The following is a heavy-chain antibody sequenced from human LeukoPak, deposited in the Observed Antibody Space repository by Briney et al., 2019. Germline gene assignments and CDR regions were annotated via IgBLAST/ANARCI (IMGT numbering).Heavy chain of an antibody. J-gene: IGHJ4*02. D-gene: IGHD2/OR15-2a*01. V-gene: IGHV3-9*01. CDR2: ISWNSGSI. CDR1: GFTFDDYA. Sequence: PGRSLRLSCAASGFTFDDYAMHWVRQAPGKGLEWVSGISWNSGSIGYADSVKGRFTISRDNAKNSLYLQMNSLRAEDTALYYCAKDKYREGNFDYWGQGTLVTVSS. CDR3: AKDKYREGNFDY.